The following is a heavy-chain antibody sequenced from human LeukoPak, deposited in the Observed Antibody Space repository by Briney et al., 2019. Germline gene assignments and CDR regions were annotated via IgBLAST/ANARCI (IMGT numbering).Heavy chain of an antibody. J-gene: IGHJ6*03. Sequence: SETLSLTCTVSGGSISSSSYYWGWIRQPPGKGLEWIGSVYYSGSTYYNPSLKSRVTISVDTSKNQFSLKLSSVTAADTAVYYCASRSGTSYYYYYYMDVWGKGTTVTISS. CDR1: GGSISSSSYY. V-gene: IGHV4-39*01. CDR3: ASRSGTSYYYYYYMDV. D-gene: IGHD3-10*01. CDR2: VYYSGST.